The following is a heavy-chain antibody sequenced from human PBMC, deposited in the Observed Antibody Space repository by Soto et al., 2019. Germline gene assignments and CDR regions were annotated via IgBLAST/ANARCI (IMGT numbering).Heavy chain of an antibody. D-gene: IGHD6-19*01. CDR2: IYLDDDK. CDR3: AHSVVAGLGYYFDY. V-gene: IGHV2-5*02. J-gene: IGHJ4*02. CDR1: GFSLSSTRVA. Sequence: QITLKESGPTLVKPTQTLTLTCTFSGFSLSSTRVAVGWIRQPPGKALEWLALIYLDDDKRYSPFLKSRLTITKDTSKTQVVLTMPNMDPVDTATYYCAHSVVAGLGYYFDYWGQGTLVTVSS.